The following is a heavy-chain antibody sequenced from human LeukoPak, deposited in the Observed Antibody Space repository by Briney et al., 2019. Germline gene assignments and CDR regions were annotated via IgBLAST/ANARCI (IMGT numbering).Heavy chain of an antibody. CDR2: MNPKTGNA. CDR1: GYTFSSYD. CDR3: TRGPPRDGLVVIAAANEY. D-gene: IGHD2-2*01. J-gene: IGHJ4*02. V-gene: IGHV1-8*03. Sequence: ASVKVSCKASGYTFSSYDINWVRQAAGQGLEWMGWMNPKTGNAGFSQKFQGRVTITRDTSISTAYMELSRLTSEDTGVYYCTRGPPRDGLVVIAAANEYWGQGSLVTVSS.